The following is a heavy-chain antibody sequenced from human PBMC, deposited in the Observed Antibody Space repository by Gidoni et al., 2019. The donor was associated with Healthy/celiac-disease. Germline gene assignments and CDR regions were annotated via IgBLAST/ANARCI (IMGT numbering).Heavy chain of an antibody. V-gene: IGHV1-2*06. CDR2: VNPKGGGT. Sequence: QVQLAQSGAEVKKHGASVKVSCKASGYTFTGYDMHWVRQAPGQGLEWMGRVNPKGGGTNYAQKFQGRVTMTRDTSISTAYMELSRLRSDDTAVYYCARYSYGLSGHWGQGTLVTVSS. D-gene: IGHD5-18*01. CDR1: GYTFTGYD. J-gene: IGHJ1*01. CDR3: ARYSYGLSGH.